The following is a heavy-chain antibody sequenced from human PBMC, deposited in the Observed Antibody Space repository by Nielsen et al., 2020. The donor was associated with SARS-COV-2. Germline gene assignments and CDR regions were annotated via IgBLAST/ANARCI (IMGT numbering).Heavy chain of an antibody. CDR3: ARDGRFVGATTPYYYYGMDV. CDR1: GFTFSDYY. V-gene: IGHV3-11*06. Sequence: GGSLRLSCAASGFTFSDYYMTWIRQAPGKGLEWVSYISGSSTYTNYADSVKGRFTISRDNAKKSLYLQMNSLRAEDTAVYYCARDGRFVGATTPYYYYGMDVWGQGTTVTVSS. J-gene: IGHJ6*02. CDR2: ISGSSTYT. D-gene: IGHD1-26*01.